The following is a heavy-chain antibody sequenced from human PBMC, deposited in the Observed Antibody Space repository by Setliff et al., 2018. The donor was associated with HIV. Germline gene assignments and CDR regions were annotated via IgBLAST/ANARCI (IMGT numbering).Heavy chain of an antibody. D-gene: IGHD2-15*01. J-gene: IGHJ5*02. Sequence: ASVKVSCKASGYTFTSYYMHWVRQAPGQGLEWMGWINTETGNPMYAQGFTGRFVFSLDTSTSTAYMEIKSLTSDDTAVYYCARGYCGGGICYSPNWLDPWGQGTLVTVSS. CDR3: ARGYCGGGICYSPNWLDP. CDR1: GYTFTSYY. V-gene: IGHV7-4-1*02. CDR2: INTETGNP.